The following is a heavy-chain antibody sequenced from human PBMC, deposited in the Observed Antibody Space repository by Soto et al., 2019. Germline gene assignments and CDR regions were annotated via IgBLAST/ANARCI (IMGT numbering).Heavy chain of an antibody. CDR2: ITGSGGST. J-gene: IGHJ6*03. D-gene: IGHD3-3*01. CDR1: GFTFRSYS. V-gene: IGHV3-23*01. Sequence: GGSLRFSCAASGFTFRSYSMSWVRQAPGKGLEWVSAITGSGGSTFYADSVEGRFTISRDNSKNTLYLQMNSLRAEDTAVYYCAKEREDFWSGHVGDYMDVWGKGTTVTVSS. CDR3: AKEREDFWSGHVGDYMDV.